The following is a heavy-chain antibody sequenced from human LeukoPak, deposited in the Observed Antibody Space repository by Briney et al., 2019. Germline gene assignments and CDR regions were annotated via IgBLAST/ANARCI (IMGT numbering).Heavy chain of an antibody. V-gene: IGHV1-2*02. Sequence: GASVKVSCKASGYTFTGYYMHWVRQAPGQGLEWMGWINPNSGGTNYAQKFQGRVTMTRDTSISTAYMELSRLRSDDTAVYYCARERSSSWYRNWFDSWGQGTLVTVSS. D-gene: IGHD6-13*01. CDR1: GYTFTGYY. J-gene: IGHJ5*01. CDR2: INPNSGGT. CDR3: ARERSSSWYRNWFDS.